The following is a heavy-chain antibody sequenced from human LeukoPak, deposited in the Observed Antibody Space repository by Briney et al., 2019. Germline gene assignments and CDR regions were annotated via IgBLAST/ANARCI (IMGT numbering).Heavy chain of an antibody. CDR3: VREGDDFNFDY. D-gene: IGHD5-24*01. J-gene: IGHJ4*02. CDR2: VIRDGSFT. CDR1: GFTFRSYW. Sequence: GGSLRLSCAASGFTFRSYWMHWVRHAPGKGLEWVSRVIRDGSFTNYADSVKGRFTISRDNAKNTLYLQMSSLRAEDTAVYFCVREGDDFNFDYWGQGSLVTVSS. V-gene: IGHV3-74*01.